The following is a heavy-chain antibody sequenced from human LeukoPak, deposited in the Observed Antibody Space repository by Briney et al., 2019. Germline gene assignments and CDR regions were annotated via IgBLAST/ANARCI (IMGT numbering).Heavy chain of an antibody. CDR2: ITSRSTTK. J-gene: IGHJ3*02. Sequence: GGSLRLSCAASGFTFSIHSMNWVRQAPGRGLEWVSYITSRSTTKQYADSVKGPFTISRGNAKNSLYLQMNSLRDEDTAVYYCARVQTSAFDIWGQGTMVTVSS. CDR1: GFTFSIHS. V-gene: IGHV3-48*02. CDR3: ARVQTSAFDI. D-gene: IGHD1-1*01.